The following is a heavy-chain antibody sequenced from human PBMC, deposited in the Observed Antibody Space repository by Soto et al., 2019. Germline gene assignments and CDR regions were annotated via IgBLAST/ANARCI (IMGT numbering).Heavy chain of an antibody. CDR3: ARDPGYYDSNGYFDY. V-gene: IGHV3-11*01. Sequence: GGSLRLSCAASGFTFSDYYISWIRQAPGKGLEWVSNVSSSGSITYYADSVQGRFTISRDNAKNSLDLQMTSLRAEDTAVYYCARDPGYYDSNGYFDYWGQGTLVTVSS. J-gene: IGHJ4*02. CDR1: GFTFSDYY. CDR2: VSSSGSIT. D-gene: IGHD3-22*01.